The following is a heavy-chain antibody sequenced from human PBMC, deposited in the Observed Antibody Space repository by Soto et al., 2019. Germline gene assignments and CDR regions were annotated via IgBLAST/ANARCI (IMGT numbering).Heavy chain of an antibody. CDR2: INWNGGST. Sequence: GGSLRLSCAASGFTFDDYGMSWVRQAPGKGLEWVSGINWNGGSTGYADYVKGRFTISRDNAKNSLYLQMNSLRAEDTALYYCARNTNYDFWRISQGGAFDIWGQGTMVTVSS. CDR3: ARNTNYDFWRISQGGAFDI. CDR1: GFTFDDYG. V-gene: IGHV3-20*04. D-gene: IGHD3-3*01. J-gene: IGHJ3*02.